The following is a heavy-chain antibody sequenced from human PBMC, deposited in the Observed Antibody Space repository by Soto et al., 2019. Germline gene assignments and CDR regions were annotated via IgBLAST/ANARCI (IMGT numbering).Heavy chain of an antibody. CDR2: IGTAGDT. J-gene: IGHJ4*02. D-gene: IGHD4-17*01. CDR1: GFTFSNYD. CDR3: ARALYGGPPDN. Sequence: LRLSFAASGFTFSNYDMHWVRQATGKGLEWVSVIGTAGDTYYPGSVKGRFTISRENAKNSLYPQMNSLRAGDTAVYYCARALYGGPPDNWGQGTLVTVSS. V-gene: IGHV3-13*01.